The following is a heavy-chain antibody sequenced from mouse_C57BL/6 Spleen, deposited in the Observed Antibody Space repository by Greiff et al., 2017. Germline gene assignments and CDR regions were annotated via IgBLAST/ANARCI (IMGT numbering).Heavy chain of an antibody. V-gene: IGHV1-72*01. D-gene: IGHD1-1*01. CDR3: ARDNYGSHWYFDV. J-gene: IGHJ1*03. CDR2: IDPNSGGT. CDR1: GYTFTSYW. Sequence: QVQLQQPGAELVKPGASVKLSVKASGYTFTSYWMHWVKQRPGRGLEWIGRIDPNSGGTKYNEKFKSKATLTVDKPSSTAYMQLSSLTSEDSAVYYCARDNYGSHWYFDVWGTGTTVTVSS.